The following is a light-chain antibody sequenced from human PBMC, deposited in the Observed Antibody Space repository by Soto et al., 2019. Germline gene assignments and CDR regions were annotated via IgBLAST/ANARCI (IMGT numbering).Light chain of an antibody. CDR3: SSYTTRSTYV. V-gene: IGLV2-14*01. CDR2: EVT. Sequence: QSALTQPASVSGSPGQSITISCTGTSRDIGFFNYVSWYQQFPGNAPKLIIFEVTNRPSGVSNRFSASKSGNTASLTISGLQAEDGADYYCSSYTTRSTYVFGTGTKLNVL. CDR1: SRDIGFFNY. J-gene: IGLJ1*01.